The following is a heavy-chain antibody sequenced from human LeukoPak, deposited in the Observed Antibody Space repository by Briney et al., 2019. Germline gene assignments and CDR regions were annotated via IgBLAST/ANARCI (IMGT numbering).Heavy chain of an antibody. CDR1: SGSISTSSYC. CDR2: ISYSGTT. CDR3: ARHPSSAWHADY. J-gene: IGHJ4*01. V-gene: IGHV4-39*01. D-gene: IGHD6-25*01. Sequence: SSETLSLTCTVSSGSISTSSYCWGWIRQPPGKGLEWIGSISYSGTTYYNPSLKSRVTISVDTSNNQFSLRLTSVTAADTAVYCCARHPSSAWHADYWGHGTLVTVSS.